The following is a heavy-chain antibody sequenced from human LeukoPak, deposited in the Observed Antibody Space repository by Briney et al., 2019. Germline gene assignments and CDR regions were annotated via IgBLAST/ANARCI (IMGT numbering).Heavy chain of an antibody. Sequence: GGSLRLSCAASGFTFTNYWMSWVRQAPGKGLEWVANVKEDGSEKYYVDSVKGRFTISRDDAKKSLSLQMNSLRGEDTAVYYWGRGGGYFDNWGQGTLVTVSS. J-gene: IGHJ4*02. D-gene: IGHD3-16*01. CDR3: GRGGGYFDN. CDR1: GFTFTNYW. V-gene: IGHV3-7*04. CDR2: VKEDGSEK.